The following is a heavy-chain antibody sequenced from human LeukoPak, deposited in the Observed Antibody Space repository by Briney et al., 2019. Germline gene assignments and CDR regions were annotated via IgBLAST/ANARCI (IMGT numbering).Heavy chain of an antibody. CDR1: GYTFTSYG. CDR2: ISTYNGYT. D-gene: IGHD6-19*01. CDR3: AREIGESSGYSSGWYGY. V-gene: IGHV1-18*01. J-gene: IGHJ4*02. Sequence: ASVKVSCKASGYTFTSYGINWVRQAPGQGLEWMGWISTYNGYTNYAQNLQGRVTMTTDTSTSTAYMELRSLRSDDTAVYYCAREIGESSGYSSGWYGYWGQGTLVTVSS.